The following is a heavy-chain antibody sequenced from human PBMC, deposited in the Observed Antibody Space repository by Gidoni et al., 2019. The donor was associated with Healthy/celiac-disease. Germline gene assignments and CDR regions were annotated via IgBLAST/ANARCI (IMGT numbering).Heavy chain of an antibody. Sequence: QVQLQESGPGLVKPSQTLSLTCTVSGGSISRGRYYWSWIRQPAGKGLEWIGRIYTSGSTNYNPSLKSRVTISVDTSKNQFSLKLSSVTAADTAVYYCAGATYDFWSGSHYYYYYMDVWGKGTTVTVSS. J-gene: IGHJ6*03. CDR3: AGATYDFWSGSHYYYYYMDV. CDR2: IYTSGST. CDR1: GGSISRGRYY. V-gene: IGHV4-61*02. D-gene: IGHD3-3*01.